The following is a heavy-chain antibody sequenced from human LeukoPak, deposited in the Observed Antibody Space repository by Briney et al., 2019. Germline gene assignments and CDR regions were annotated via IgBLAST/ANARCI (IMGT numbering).Heavy chain of an antibody. V-gene: IGHV3-7*01. CDR1: GFTFRDYG. CDR2: VKQDGTEK. J-gene: IGHJ4*02. D-gene: IGHD6-13*01. CDR3: ARAGGTSWADY. Sequence: PGGSLRLSCEPSGFTFRDYGMTWARRAPGKGLERVANVKQDGTEKFYVDSVKGRFTTSRDNGKNSLYLQMNSLRVEDTAIYYCARAGGTSWADYWGQGTLVTVSS.